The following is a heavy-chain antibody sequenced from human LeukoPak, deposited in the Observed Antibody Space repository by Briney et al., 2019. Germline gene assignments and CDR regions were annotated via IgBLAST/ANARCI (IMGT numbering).Heavy chain of an antibody. CDR2: IYYRGYT. D-gene: IGHD3-10*01. CDR1: GASISSSSYY. J-gene: IGHJ4*02. CDR3: AKHYMGSYNNRGLDS. Sequence: SDTLSLTCTVSGASISSSSYYWGWIRQPPGKGLEWIGSIYYRGYTYNNPSIEDRLTISGDTSKIQFSLKRSSVTAAGTAVYYCAKHYMGSYNNRGLDSWGQGTLVTVSS. V-gene: IGHV4-39*01.